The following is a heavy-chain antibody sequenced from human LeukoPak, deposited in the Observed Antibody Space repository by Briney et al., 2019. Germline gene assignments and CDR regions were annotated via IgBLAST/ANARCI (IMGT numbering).Heavy chain of an antibody. Sequence: GGSLRLSCVASGFTFLNYAVHWVRQAPGKGLERVAVMSYDGNNNYYAHSVKGRFTISRDNSKNSLYLQMNSLRTEDTALYYCAKGGIAETYYFDYWGQGTLVTVSS. CDR1: GFTFLNYA. V-gene: IGHV3-30-3*01. J-gene: IGHJ4*02. D-gene: IGHD6-13*01. CDR2: MSYDGNNN. CDR3: AKGGIAETYYFDY.